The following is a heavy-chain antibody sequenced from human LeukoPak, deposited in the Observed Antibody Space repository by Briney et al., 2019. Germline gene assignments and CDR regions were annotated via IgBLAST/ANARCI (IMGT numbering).Heavy chain of an antibody. J-gene: IGHJ4*02. CDR1: GTTFSRYW. CDR3: AGGAGWLVDY. CDR2: IKQDGSEK. V-gene: IGHV3-7*03. D-gene: IGHD6-19*01. Sequence: GGSLRLSCEAAGTTFSRYWMNWVRQAPGKGLEWVANIKQDGSEKYYVDSVKGRFTISRDNAKNSLYLQMNSLRAEDTAVYYCAGGAGWLVDYWGQGTLVTDSS.